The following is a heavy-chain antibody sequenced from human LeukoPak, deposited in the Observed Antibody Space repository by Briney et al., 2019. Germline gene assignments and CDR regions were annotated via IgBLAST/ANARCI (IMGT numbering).Heavy chain of an antibody. CDR1: GYTFTSYG. CDR2: ISAYNGNT. D-gene: IGHD6-13*01. CDR3: ARGTALRQLVPEDAFDI. V-gene: IGHV1-18*01. J-gene: IGHJ3*02. Sequence: ASVKVSCKASGYTFTSYGICWVRQAPGQGLEWMGWISAYNGNTNYAQKLQGRVTKTTDTSTSTAYMELRSLRSDDTAVYYCARGTALRQLVPEDAFDIWGQGTMVTVSS.